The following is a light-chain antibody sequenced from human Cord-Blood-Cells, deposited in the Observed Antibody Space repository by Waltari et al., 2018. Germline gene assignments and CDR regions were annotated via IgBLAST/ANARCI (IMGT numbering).Light chain of an antibody. J-gene: IGKJ1*01. CDR2: WAF. CDR3: QQDYSTPRT. V-gene: IGKV4-1*01. Sequence: DIVMTQSPDSLAVSLGERATINCKSSQSVLYSSNNKNYLAWYQQKPGQPPKLLIYWAFTREAGVPDRFSGSGSGTDFTLTISSLQAEDVAVYYCQQDYSTPRTFGQGTKVEIK. CDR1: QSVLYSSNNKNY.